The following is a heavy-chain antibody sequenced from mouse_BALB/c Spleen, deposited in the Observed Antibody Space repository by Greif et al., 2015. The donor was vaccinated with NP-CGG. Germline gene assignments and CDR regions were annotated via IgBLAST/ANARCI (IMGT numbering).Heavy chain of an antibody. Sequence: QVQLQQPGAELAKPGASVKMSCKASGYTFTSYWMHWVKQRPGQGLEWIGYINPSTGYTEYNQKFKDKATLTADKSSSTAYMQLSSLTSEDSAVYYCARGYDDGYYIFHYYAMDYWGQGTSVTVSS. J-gene: IGHJ4*01. V-gene: IGHV1-7*01. D-gene: IGHD2-3*01. CDR1: GYTFTSYW. CDR2: INPSTGYT. CDR3: ARGYDDGYYIFHYYAMDY.